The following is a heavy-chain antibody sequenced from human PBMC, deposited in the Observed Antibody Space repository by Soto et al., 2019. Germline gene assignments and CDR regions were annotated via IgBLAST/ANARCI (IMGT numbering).Heavy chain of an antibody. CDR3: ATRRDGYNPDAFDI. CDR2: ISGSGGST. J-gene: IGHJ3*02. D-gene: IGHD5-12*01. Sequence: GGSLRLSCAASGFTFDTYAMSWVRQAPGRGLEWVSGISGSGGSTYDADSVKGRFSISRDNSKNTMYLQMNSLRAEDTAVYYCATRRDGYNPDAFDIWGQGTMVTVSS. V-gene: IGHV3-23*01. CDR1: GFTFDTYA.